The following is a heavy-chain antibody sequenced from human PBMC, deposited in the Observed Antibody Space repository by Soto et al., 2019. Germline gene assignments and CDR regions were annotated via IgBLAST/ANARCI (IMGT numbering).Heavy chain of an antibody. V-gene: IGHV1-69*04. D-gene: IGHD2-15*01. CDR1: GYTFTSYG. Sequence: GASVKVSCKASGYTFTSYGISWVRQAPGQGLEWMGRIIPILGIANYAQKFQGRVTITADKSTSTAYMELSSLRSEDTAVYYCARERAYCSGGSCYPRYGMDVWGQGTTVTVSS. CDR3: ARERAYCSGGSCYPRYGMDV. J-gene: IGHJ6*02. CDR2: IIPILGIA.